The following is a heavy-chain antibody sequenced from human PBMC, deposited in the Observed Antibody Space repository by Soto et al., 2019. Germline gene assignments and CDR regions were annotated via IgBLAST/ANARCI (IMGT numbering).Heavy chain of an antibody. CDR3: AADHSGATGRGYYYYGMDV. CDR2: IVVGSGNT. Sequence: QLQLVQSGPEVKKPGTSVKVSCKASGFTFTSSAMQWVRQARGQRLEWMGWIVVGSGNTNYAQKFQERVTITRDMSTSTAYMELSSLRSEDTAVYYCAADHSGATGRGYYYYGMDVWGQGTTVTVSS. J-gene: IGHJ6*02. CDR1: GFTFTSSA. V-gene: IGHV1-58*02. D-gene: IGHD1-1*01.